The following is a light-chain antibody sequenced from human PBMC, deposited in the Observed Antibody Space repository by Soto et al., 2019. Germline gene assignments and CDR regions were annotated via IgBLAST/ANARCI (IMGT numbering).Light chain of an antibody. CDR2: GSY. V-gene: IGLV1-44*01. CDR3: AAWDASLNGYV. Sequence: QSVLTQPPSASGTPGQRVTISCSGSRXNIGSEAVNWFQQLPGTTPKVLIYGSYQRPSGVPDRFSGSKSGTSASLAISGLQSEDEADYYCAAWDASLNGYVFGTGTKFTVL. J-gene: IGLJ1*01. CDR1: RXNIGSEA.